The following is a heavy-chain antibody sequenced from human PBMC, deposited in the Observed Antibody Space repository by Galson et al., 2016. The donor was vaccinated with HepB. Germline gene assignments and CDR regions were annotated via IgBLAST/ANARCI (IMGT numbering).Heavy chain of an antibody. D-gene: IGHD4-23*01. Sequence: SWVRQPPGKGLEWIGEIYYGAITHYNPSLKGRVSVSKDDSKKQFSLTLTSVTAADTAVYYCARNRGNNDFDSWGQGILVTVSS. CDR3: ARNRGNNDFDS. CDR2: IYYGAIT. V-gene: IGHV4-4*02. J-gene: IGHJ4*02.